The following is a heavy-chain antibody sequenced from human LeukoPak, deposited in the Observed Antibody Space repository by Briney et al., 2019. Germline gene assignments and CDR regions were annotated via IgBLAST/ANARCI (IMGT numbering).Heavy chain of an antibody. Sequence: KPSETLSLTCTVSGGSISGYYWSWIRQPPGKGLEWIGEINHSGTTNYNPSLKSRVTMSVDTSKNQFSLKLTSVTAADTAVYYCARQNYGSAPLRYWGQGTLVTVSS. CDR1: GGSISGYY. CDR3: ARQNYGSAPLRY. CDR2: INHSGTT. V-gene: IGHV4-34*01. D-gene: IGHD3-10*01. J-gene: IGHJ4*02.